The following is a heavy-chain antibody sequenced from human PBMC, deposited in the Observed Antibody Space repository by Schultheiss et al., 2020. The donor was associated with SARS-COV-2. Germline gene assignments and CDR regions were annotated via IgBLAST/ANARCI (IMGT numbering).Heavy chain of an antibody. V-gene: IGHV4-61*08. Sequence: GSLRLSCTVSGGSISSGDYYWSWIRQPPGKGLEWIGYIYYSGSTNYNPSLKSRVTISVDTSKNQFSLKLSSVTAADTAVYYCAREAAMVPHEDHWGQGTLVTVSS. CDR3: AREAAMVPHEDH. J-gene: IGHJ4*02. CDR1: GGSISSGDYY. D-gene: IGHD5-18*01. CDR2: IYYSGST.